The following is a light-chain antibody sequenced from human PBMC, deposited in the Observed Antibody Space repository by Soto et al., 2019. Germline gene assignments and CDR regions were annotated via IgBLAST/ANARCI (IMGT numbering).Light chain of an antibody. CDR3: QQYYSTPLT. CDR2: WAS. Sequence: DIVMTQSPDSLAVSLGERATINCKSCQSVLYSSNNKNYLAWYQQKPGQPPKLLIYWASTRESGVPDRFSGSGSGTAFTLTISSLQAEDVAVYYCQQYYSTPLTFGGGTKVEIK. V-gene: IGKV4-1*01. J-gene: IGKJ4*01. CDR1: QSVLYSSNNKNY.